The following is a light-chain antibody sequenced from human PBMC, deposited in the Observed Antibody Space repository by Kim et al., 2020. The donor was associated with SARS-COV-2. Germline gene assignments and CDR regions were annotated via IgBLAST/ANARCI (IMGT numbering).Light chain of an antibody. V-gene: IGLV2-11*01. J-gene: IGLJ3*02. CDR2: DVS. CDR3: CSYAGTYTVWV. CDR1: NY. Sequence: NYVSWYQQHPGKAPKVMIYDVSKRPSGVPDRFSGSKSGNTASLTISGLQAEDEADYYCCSYAGTYTVWVFGGGTQLTVL.